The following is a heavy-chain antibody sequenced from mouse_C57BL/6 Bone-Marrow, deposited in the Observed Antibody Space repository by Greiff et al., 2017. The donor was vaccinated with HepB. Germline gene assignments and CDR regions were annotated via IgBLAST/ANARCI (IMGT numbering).Heavy chain of an antibody. V-gene: IGHV1-50*01. CDR1: GYTFTSYC. CDR2: IDPSDGYT. CDR3: ARGTTVVTDWYFDD. Sequence: QVQLQQPGAELVKPGASVKLSCTASGYTFTSYCMQWVKQRPGQGLEWIGVIDPSDGYTTYNQKFKGKATLTLDTSSSTAYMQLSSLTSDDAAVYYCARGTTVVTDWYFDDWGTGTTVTVSS. J-gene: IGHJ1*03. D-gene: IGHD1-1*01.